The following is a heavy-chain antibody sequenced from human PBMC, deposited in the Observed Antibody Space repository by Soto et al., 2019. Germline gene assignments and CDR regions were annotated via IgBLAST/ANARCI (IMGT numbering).Heavy chain of an antibody. CDR2: IGTSGSYI. CDR1: RVIFSNAW. J-gene: IGHJ4*02. D-gene: IGHD1-26*01. V-gene: IGHV3-21*01. Sequence: NPGGSLRISCAASRVIFSNAWMNWVRQAPGKGLEWVSSIGTSGSYIYDTDSVKGRFTISRDNTKDSLYLQMNSLRAEDTALYYCARGSAFIGLDYWGQGT. CDR3: ARGSAFIGLDY.